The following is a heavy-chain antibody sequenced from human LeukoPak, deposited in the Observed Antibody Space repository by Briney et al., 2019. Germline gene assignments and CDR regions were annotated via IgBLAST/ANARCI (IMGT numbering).Heavy chain of an antibody. CDR2: ISTYTGRA. V-gene: IGHV1-18*04. CDR1: GYTFTDYY. D-gene: IGHD4-11*01. J-gene: IGHJ3*01. Sequence: ASVKVSCKASGYTFTDYYIHWVRQAPGHGLDYVGWISTYTGRARYAQKFQGRVSVIIDTSTSTAYLELTNLTSSDTGLYYCARADGSNTGTNGFDVWGLGTMVTVAS. CDR3: ARADGSNTGTNGFDV.